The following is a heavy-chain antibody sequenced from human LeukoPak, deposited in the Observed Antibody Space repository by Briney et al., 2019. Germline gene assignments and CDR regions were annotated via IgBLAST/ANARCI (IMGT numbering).Heavy chain of an antibody. J-gene: IGHJ4*02. Sequence: GGSLTLSCAASGFTFSSYWMNWVRQAPGKGLEWVGNIKQDGSEKHYADSVEGRFTISRDNAKNSLYLQMNSLRAEDTAVYYCARAGTEWYDYWGQGTLVSVSS. CDR3: ARAGTEWYDY. CDR2: IKQDGSEK. D-gene: IGHD2-8*01. V-gene: IGHV3-7*01. CDR1: GFTFSSYW.